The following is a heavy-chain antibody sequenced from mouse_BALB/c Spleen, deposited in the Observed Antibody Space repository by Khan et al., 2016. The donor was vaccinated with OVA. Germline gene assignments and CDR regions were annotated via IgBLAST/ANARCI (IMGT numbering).Heavy chain of an antibody. CDR2: ISSGSSTI. V-gene: IGHV5-17*02. J-gene: IGHJ4*01. CDR1: GFTFSNFG. CDR3: ARRKIFDGYYGGAIDY. Sequence: EVELVESGGGLVQPGGSRKLSCAASGFTFSNFGMHWVRQAPEKGLEWVAYISSGSSTINYADTVKGRFTISRDNSKNTLFLQMTSLRSEDTAMYYCARRKIFDGYYGGAIDYWGQGTSVTVSS. D-gene: IGHD2-3*01.